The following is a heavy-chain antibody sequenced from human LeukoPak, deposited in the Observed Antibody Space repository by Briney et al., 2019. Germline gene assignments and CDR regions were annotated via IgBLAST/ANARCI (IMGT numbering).Heavy chain of an antibody. Sequence: GGSLRLSCAASGFTFSNAWMSWVRQAPGKGLEWVGRIKSKTDGGTTDYAAPVKGRFTISRDDSKNTLYLQMNSLKTEDTAVYYCTAAVSGYYNVDYWGQGTLVTVSS. CDR2: IKSKTDGGTT. D-gene: IGHD3-9*01. J-gene: IGHJ4*02. CDR3: TAAVSGYYNVDY. CDR1: GFTFSNAW. V-gene: IGHV3-15*01.